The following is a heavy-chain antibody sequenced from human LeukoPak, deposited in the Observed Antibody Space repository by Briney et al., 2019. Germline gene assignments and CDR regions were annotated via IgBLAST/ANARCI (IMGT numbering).Heavy chain of an antibody. Sequence: PGGSLRLSCAASGFTFSSYGMHWVRHAPGKGLELVAFIRYDGSNKYYADSVKGRFTISRDNSKNTLYLQMDSLRAEDTAVYYCAKGPLGRGYSAYDIDYWGQGTLVTVSS. CDR3: AKGPLGRGYSAYDIDY. D-gene: IGHD5-12*01. CDR2: IRYDGSNK. V-gene: IGHV3-30*02. J-gene: IGHJ4*02. CDR1: GFTFSSYG.